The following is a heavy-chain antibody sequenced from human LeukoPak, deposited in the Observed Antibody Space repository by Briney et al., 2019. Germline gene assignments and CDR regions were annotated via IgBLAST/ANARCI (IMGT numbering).Heavy chain of an antibody. D-gene: IGHD6-13*01. V-gene: IGHV5-51*01. CDR2: IYPDDSDT. J-gene: IGHJ2*01. CDR3: ARQIAEVGTSRYLDI. CDR1: GYSFTSYW. Sequence: GESLKISCEGSGYSFTSYWIAWVRQMPGKGLEYMGVIYPDDSDTRYSPSFQGQVTTSADKSISTAHLQWSSLKASDTAMYYCARQIAEVGTSRYLDIWGRGTLVTVSS.